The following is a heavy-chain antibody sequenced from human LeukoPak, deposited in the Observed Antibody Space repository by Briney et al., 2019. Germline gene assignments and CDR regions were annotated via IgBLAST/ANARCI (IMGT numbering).Heavy chain of an antibody. CDR2: ISGSGGST. V-gene: IGHV3-23*01. CDR1: GFTFSSYA. Sequence: GGSLRLSCAASGFTFSSYAMSWVRQAPGKGLEWVSAISGSGGSTYHADSVKGRFTISRDNSKNTLYLQMNSLRAEDTAVYYCAKLRNYYGCFDYWGQGTLVTVSS. D-gene: IGHD3-10*01. J-gene: IGHJ4*02. CDR3: AKLRNYYGCFDY.